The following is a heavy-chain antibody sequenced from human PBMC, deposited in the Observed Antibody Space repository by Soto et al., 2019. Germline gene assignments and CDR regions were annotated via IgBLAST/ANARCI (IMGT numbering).Heavy chain of an antibody. V-gene: IGHV1-69*13. CDR3: ARHIEARPGTNIFDY. J-gene: IGHJ4*02. D-gene: IGHD6-6*01. CDR1: GGTFSSYA. CDR2: IIPIFGTA. Sequence: GSSVKVSCKASGGTFSSYAISWVRQAPGQGLEWMGGIIPIFGTANYAQKFQGRVTITADESTSTAYMELSSLRSEDTAVYYCARHIEARPGTNIFDYWGQGTLVTLSS.